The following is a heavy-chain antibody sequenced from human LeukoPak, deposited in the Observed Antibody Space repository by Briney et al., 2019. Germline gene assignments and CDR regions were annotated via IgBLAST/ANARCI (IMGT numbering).Heavy chain of an antibody. J-gene: IGHJ6*03. CDR3: ARETSITMVRGVIVYYYMDV. CDR1: GFTFSSYS. D-gene: IGHD3-10*01. Sequence: PGGSQRLSCAASGFTFSSYSMNWVRQAPGKGLEWVSSISSSSSSYIYYADSVKGRFTISRDNAKNSLYLQMNSLRAEDTAVYYCARETSITMVRGVIVYYYMDVWGKGTTVTVSS. CDR2: ISSSSSSYI. V-gene: IGHV3-21*01.